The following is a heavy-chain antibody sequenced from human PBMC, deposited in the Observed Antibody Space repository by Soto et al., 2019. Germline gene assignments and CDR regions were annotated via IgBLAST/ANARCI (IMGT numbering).Heavy chain of an antibody. J-gene: IGHJ4*02. CDR3: ARDNGYSYVYTLDH. D-gene: IGHD5-18*01. V-gene: IGHV4-61*08. CDR2: IYYSGST. Sequence: SETLSLTCAVSGGSISSGGYSWSWIRQPPGKGLEWIGYIYYSGSTNYNPSLKSRVTISVDTSKNQFSLKLSSVTAADTAVYYCARDNGYSYVYTLDHWGQGTLVTVSS. CDR1: GGSISSGGYS.